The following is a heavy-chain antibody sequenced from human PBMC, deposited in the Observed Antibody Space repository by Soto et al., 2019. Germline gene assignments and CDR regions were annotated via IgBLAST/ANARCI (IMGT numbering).Heavy chain of an antibody. CDR2: IYYSGST. V-gene: IGHV4-59*01. J-gene: IGHJ5*02. CDR3: ARESASSHKINGFDP. Sequence: SETLSLTCTVSGGSISTYYWSWIRQPPGKGLEWIGYIYYSGSTYYNPSLKSRVTMSVDTSRNQLLLQLNSVTAADTALYYCARESASSHKINGFDPWGKGTLVPVSS. CDR1: GGSISTYY. D-gene: IGHD3-10*01.